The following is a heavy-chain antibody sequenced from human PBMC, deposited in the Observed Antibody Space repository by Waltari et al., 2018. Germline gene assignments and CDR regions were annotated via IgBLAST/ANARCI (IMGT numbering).Heavy chain of an antibody. J-gene: IGHJ3*02. CDR1: GITFSGYW. V-gene: IGHV3-7*01. Sequence: EVQLVESGGGLVQPGGSLRLSCAGSGITFSGYWMSWVRQASGKGLEWVANIKQDGSEKYYVDSVKGRFTISRDNAKNSLYLQMNSLRAEDTAVYYCARVSRDWQLPGAFDIWGQGTMVTVSS. D-gene: IGHD1-26*01. CDR2: IKQDGSEK. CDR3: ARVSRDWQLPGAFDI.